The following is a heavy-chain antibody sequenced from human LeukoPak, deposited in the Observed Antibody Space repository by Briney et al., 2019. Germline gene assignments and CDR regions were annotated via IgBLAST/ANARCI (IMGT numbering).Heavy chain of an antibody. J-gene: IGHJ4*02. CDR1: GGTFSSYA. V-gene: IGHV1-69*05. CDR2: IIPIFGTA. Sequence: SVKVSCKASGGTFSSYAISWVRQAPGQGLEWMGRIIPIFGTANYAQKFQGRVTITTDESTSTAYMELSSLRSEDTAVYYCARGPYGDNSRYFDYLGQGTLVTVSS. D-gene: IGHD4/OR15-4a*01. CDR3: ARGPYGDNSRYFDY.